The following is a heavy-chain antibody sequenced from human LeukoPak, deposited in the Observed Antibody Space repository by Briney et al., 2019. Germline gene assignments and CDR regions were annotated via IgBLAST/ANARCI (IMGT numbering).Heavy chain of an antibody. CDR2: INPNSGGT. Sequence: ASVKVSCKASGYTFTGYYMHWVRQAPGQGLEWMGWINPNSGGTNYAQKFQGRGTMTRDTSISTAYMELSRLRSDDTAVYYCAKKGWLQFRFDYWGQGTLVTVSS. D-gene: IGHD5-24*01. J-gene: IGHJ4*02. CDR1: GYTFTGYY. V-gene: IGHV1-2*02. CDR3: AKKGWLQFRFDY.